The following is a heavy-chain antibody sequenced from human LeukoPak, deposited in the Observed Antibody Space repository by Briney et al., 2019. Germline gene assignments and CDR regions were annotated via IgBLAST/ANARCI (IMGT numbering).Heavy chain of an antibody. Sequence: GGSLRLSCAASGFTFSTYSMNWVRQAPGKGLEWVSSISSSSGFIYYADSVKGRFTISRGNAKNSLYLQMNSLRAEDTAVYYCASSGYSVSLDSWGQGTLVAVSS. V-gene: IGHV3-21*01. J-gene: IGHJ4*02. CDR3: ASSGYSVSLDS. CDR2: ISSSSGFI. D-gene: IGHD3-22*01. CDR1: GFTFSTYS.